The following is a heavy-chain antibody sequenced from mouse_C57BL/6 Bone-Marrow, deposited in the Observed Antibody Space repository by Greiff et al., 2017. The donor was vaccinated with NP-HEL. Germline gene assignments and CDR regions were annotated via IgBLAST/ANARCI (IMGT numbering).Heavy chain of an antibody. CDR1: GYTFTDYY. CDR2: IYPGSGNT. D-gene: IGHD2-2*01. J-gene: IGHJ3*01. Sequence: LVESGPELVKPGASVKISCKASGYTFTDYYINWVKQRPGQGLEWIGWIYPGSGNTKYNEKFKGKATLTVDTSSSTAYMQLSSLTSEDSAVYFCARVRLRRTDGSWFAYWGQGTLVTVSA. V-gene: IGHV1-84*01. CDR3: ARVRLRRTDGSWFAY.